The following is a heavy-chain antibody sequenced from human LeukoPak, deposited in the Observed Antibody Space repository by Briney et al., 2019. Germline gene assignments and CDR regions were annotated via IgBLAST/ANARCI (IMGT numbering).Heavy chain of an antibody. CDR1: GYTFTGYY. CDR2: INPNSGGT. V-gene: IGHV1-2*06. D-gene: IGHD5-24*01. Sequence: GASVTVSCKASGYTFTGYYMHWVRQAPGPGLECIGRINPNSGGTNYAQKFQGRVTMTRDTSISTAYMELSRLRSDDTAVYYCARDLADGYRGQGTLVTVSS. J-gene: IGHJ4*02. CDR3: ARDLADGY.